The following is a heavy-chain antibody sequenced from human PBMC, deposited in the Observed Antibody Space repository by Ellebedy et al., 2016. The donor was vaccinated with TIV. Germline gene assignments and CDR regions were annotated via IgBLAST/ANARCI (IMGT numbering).Heavy chain of an antibody. CDR3: AREGGRGYGDIDD. D-gene: IGHD4-17*01. CDR1: GYTFTSYT. CDR2: MNPNSGDT. V-gene: IGHV1-8*01. J-gene: IGHJ4*02. Sequence: AASVKVSCKSSGYTFTSYTIHWVRQASGQGLEWMGWMNPNSGDTGYSLKFQGRFTMTTNRSVSTAYMELLSLAPDDTAMYYCAREGGRGYGDIDDWGQGTLVTVSS.